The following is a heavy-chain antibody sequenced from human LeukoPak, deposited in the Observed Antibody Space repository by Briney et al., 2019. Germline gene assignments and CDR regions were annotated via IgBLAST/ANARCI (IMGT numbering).Heavy chain of an antibody. V-gene: IGHV3-48*04. J-gene: IGHJ4*02. CDR2: ISSSGRAI. Sequence: GGSLRLSCAASGFTFNTYSMNWVRQAPGKGLEWVSYISSSGRAILYADSEKGRFTVSRDNAKNSLYLQMNNLRAEDTAVYYCAREIPSGSYAPDYWGQGTLVTVSS. CDR1: GFTFNTYS. D-gene: IGHD1-26*01. CDR3: AREIPSGSYAPDY.